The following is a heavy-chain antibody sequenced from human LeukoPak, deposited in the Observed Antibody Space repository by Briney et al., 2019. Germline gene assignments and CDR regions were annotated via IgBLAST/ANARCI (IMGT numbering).Heavy chain of an antibody. D-gene: IGHD3-9*01. J-gene: IGHJ4*02. CDR1: GTSFSGYS. CDR3: ARIESYHILYRPY. Sequence: SETLSLTCAVYGTSFSGYSSSWIRQSPGKGLEWIGEITDSGGTNYNPSFKSRLTISADTSKNQFSLKLASVTAADTAVYYCARIESYHILYRPYWGQGTLVTVSS. V-gene: IGHV4-34*01. CDR2: ITDSGGT.